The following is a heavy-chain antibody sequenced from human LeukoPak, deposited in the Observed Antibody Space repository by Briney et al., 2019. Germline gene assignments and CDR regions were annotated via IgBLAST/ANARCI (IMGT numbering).Heavy chain of an antibody. CDR3: AREDYGDYSVYFQH. Sequence: ASVKVSCKASVYTFTGYYMHWVRQAPGQGLEWMGWINPNSGGTNYAQKFQGRVTMTRDTSISTAYMELSMLRPYDTAVYYCAREDYGDYSVYFQHWGQGTLVTVSS. CDR1: VYTFTGYY. J-gene: IGHJ1*01. V-gene: IGHV1-2*02. CDR2: INPNSGGT. D-gene: IGHD4-17*01.